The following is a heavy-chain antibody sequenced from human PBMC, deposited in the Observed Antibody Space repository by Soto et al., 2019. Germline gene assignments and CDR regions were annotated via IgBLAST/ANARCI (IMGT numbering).Heavy chain of an antibody. CDR1: GGSISSSSYY. CDR2: IYYSGST. J-gene: IGHJ4*02. Sequence: SETLSLTCTVSGGSISSSSYYWGWIRQPPGKGLEWIGSIYYSGSTYYNPSLKSRVTISVDTSKNQFSLKLSSVTAADTAVYYCARQAKVVVITSHFDYWGQGTLVTVSS. V-gene: IGHV4-39*01. D-gene: IGHD3-22*01. CDR3: ARQAKVVVITSHFDY.